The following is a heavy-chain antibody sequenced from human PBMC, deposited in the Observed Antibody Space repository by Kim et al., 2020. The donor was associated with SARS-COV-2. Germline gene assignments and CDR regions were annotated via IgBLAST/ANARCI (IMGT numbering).Heavy chain of an antibody. Sequence: SVKGRFTISRDNSKNTLYLQMNSLRAEDTAVYYCAKEGAMVRGVMDAFDIWGQGTMVTVSS. CDR3: AKEGAMVRGVMDAFDI. V-gene: IGHV3-33*06. D-gene: IGHD3-10*01. J-gene: IGHJ3*02.